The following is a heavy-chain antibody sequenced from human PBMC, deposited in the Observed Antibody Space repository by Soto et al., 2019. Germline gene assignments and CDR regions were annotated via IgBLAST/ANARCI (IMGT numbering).Heavy chain of an antibody. CDR1: GFTFRSYA. D-gene: IGHD3-9*01. CDR2: IDGSGAGA. J-gene: IGHJ4*02. Sequence: EVQLLESGGGLVQPGGSLRLSCAASGFTFRSYAMSWVRQALGRGLECVSSIDGSGAGAYYADSVKGRFTISRDNSKNTLDLQMNSLRAEDTAVYYCAKGDILTGSKEGWDYWGQGTLVTVSS. CDR3: AKGDILTGSKEGWDY. V-gene: IGHV3-23*01.